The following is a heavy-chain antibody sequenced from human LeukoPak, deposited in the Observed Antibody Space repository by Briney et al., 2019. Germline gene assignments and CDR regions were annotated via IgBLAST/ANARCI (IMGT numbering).Heavy chain of an antibody. CDR3: ARAETNDYDFWSGYSASFDY. Sequence: ASVKVSCKASGYTFTGYYMHWVRQAPGQGLEWMGRINPNSGGTNYAQKFQGRVTMTRDTSISTAYMELGRLRSDDTAVYYCARAETNDYDFWSGYSASFDYWGQGTLVTVSS. J-gene: IGHJ4*02. CDR2: INPNSGGT. D-gene: IGHD3-3*01. V-gene: IGHV1-2*06. CDR1: GYTFTGYY.